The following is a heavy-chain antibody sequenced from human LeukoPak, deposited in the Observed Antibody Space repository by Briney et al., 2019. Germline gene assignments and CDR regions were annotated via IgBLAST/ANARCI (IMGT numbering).Heavy chain of an antibody. CDR1: GFTFRDYA. CDR2: FSAGGNRT. V-gene: IGHV3-23*01. CDR3: AKDWRADY. Sequence: GGSLRLSCAASGFTFRDYAMTWVRQAPGKGPEWVSTFSAGGNRTYYADSVKGRFIITRDNSKNTLYLQMNSLRVKDTATYYCAKDWRADYWGQGTLVTVSS. J-gene: IGHJ4*02.